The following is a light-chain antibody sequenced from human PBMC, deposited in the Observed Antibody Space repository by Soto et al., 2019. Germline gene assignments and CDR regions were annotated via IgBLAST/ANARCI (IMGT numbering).Light chain of an antibody. CDR3: QQYNTYPLT. V-gene: IGKV1-5*03. CDR1: QSISTW. Sequence: DIQMTQSPSTLSASVGDRVTITCRASQSISTWLAWYQQKPGKAPKLLIYKASSLESGVPSRFSGSGSGTEFTLTISSLQPDDLSTYYCQQYNTYPLTFGGGTTVEIK. CDR2: KAS. J-gene: IGKJ4*01.